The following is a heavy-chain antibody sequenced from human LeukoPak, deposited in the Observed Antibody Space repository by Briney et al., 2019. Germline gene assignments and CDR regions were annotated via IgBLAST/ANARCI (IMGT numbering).Heavy chain of an antibody. J-gene: IGHJ4*02. CDR2: ISGSGDST. CDR3: AKAYWDTFGWYYFGY. V-gene: IGHV3-23*01. D-gene: IGHD6-19*01. CDR1: GLSFSSHA. Sequence: PGGSLRLSCAASGLSFSSHAMNWVRQAPGKGLEWVSAISGSGDSTYYADSVKGRFTISRDNSKNTLYLQMNSLRPEDTAVYYCAKAYWDTFGWYYFGYWGQGTLVTVSS.